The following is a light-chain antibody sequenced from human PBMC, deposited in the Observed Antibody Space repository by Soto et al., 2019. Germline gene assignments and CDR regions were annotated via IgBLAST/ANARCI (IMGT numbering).Light chain of an antibody. CDR3: QQRSNWPLS. J-gene: IGKJ4*01. CDR1: QSVTSSH. CDR2: GAS. V-gene: IGKV3D-20*02. Sequence: EIVLTQSPGSLSLSPRERATLSCRASQSVTSSHLAWYQQKPGQAPRLLIYGASRRATGVPARFSGSGSGTDFTLIISSLEPEDFAVYYCQQRSNWPLSFGGGTKVEI.